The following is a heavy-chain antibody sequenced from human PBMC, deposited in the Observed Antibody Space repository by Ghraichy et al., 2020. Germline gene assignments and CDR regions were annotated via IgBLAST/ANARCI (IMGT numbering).Heavy chain of an antibody. J-gene: IGHJ6*02. Sequence: ASVKVSCKASGYTFTTYDIIWVRQATGHGLEWMGWMNPNNADTGYAQKFQGRVTMTRNTSISTAYMELSSLRSEDTAVYYCANVMHYYSGLDVWGQGTPVTVSS. CDR1: GYTFTTYD. V-gene: IGHV1-8*01. CDR2: MNPNNADT. CDR3: ANVMHYYSGLDV.